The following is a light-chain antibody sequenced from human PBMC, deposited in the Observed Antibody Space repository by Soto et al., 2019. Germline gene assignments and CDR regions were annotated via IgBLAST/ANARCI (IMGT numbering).Light chain of an antibody. CDR3: SSVVNNFHV. CDR1: SRDIGSYNL. Sequence: QSALTQPASVSGSPGQSITISCTGTSRDIGSYNLVSWYQIHPGKAPQLMIYEGSQRPSGVSTRFSGSRSGSTASLTISGLQAEDEATYYCSSVVNNFHVFGTGTKVTVL. J-gene: IGLJ1*01. V-gene: IGLV2-23*01. CDR2: EGS.